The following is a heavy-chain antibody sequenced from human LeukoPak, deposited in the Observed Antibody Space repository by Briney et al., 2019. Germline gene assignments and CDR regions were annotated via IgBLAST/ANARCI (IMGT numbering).Heavy chain of an antibody. CDR2: ISAYNGNT. D-gene: IGHD5/OR15-5a*01. J-gene: IGHJ3*02. Sequence: ASVKVSCKASGYTFTSYGISWVRQAPGQGLEWMGWISAYNGNTNYAQKLQGRVTMTTDTSTSTAYMELRSPRSDDTAVYYCARVSPIIDAFDIWGQGTMVTVSS. CDR3: ARVSPIIDAFDI. V-gene: IGHV1-18*01. CDR1: GYTFTSYG.